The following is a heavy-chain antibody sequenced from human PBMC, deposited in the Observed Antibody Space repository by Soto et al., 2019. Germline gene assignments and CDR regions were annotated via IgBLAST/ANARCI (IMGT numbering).Heavy chain of an antibody. CDR1: GFTFSSYG. D-gene: IGHD3-3*01. CDR2: ISYDGSNK. Sequence: QVQLVESGGGVVQPGRSLRLSCAASGFTFSSYGMHWVRQAPGKGLEWVAVISYDGSNKYYADSVKGRFTISRDNSKNTLYLQMNSLRAEDTAVYYCAKDQLRFLVWSDDPFDYWGQGTLVTVSS. CDR3: AKDQLRFLVWSDDPFDY. J-gene: IGHJ4*02. V-gene: IGHV3-30*18.